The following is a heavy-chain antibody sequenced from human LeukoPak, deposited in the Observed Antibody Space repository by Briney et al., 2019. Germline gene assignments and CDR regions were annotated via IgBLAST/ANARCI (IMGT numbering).Heavy chain of an antibody. J-gene: IGHJ4*02. Sequence: ASETLSLTCTVSGGSISNYYWSWIRQPPGKGLEWVGYIYYSGSTNYNPSLKSRVTISVDTLKNQFSLKLSSVTAADTAVYYCARVAAAGLFDYWGQGTLVTVSS. V-gene: IGHV4-59*08. D-gene: IGHD6-13*01. CDR1: GGSISNYY. CDR2: IYYSGST. CDR3: ARVAAAGLFDY.